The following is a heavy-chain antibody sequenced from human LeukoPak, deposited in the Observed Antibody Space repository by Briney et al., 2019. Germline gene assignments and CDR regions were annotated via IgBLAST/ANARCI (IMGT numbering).Heavy chain of an antibody. D-gene: IGHD2-2*02. CDR1: GFTFSSYS. CDR2: ISSSSSYI. CDR3: ARDPSVGYCSSTSCYTDYYYGMDV. J-gene: IGHJ6*02. V-gene: IGHV3-21*01. Sequence: GGSLRLSCAASGFTFSSYSMNWVRQAPGKGLEWVSSISSSSSYIYYADSVKGRFTISRDNAKNSLYLQMNSLRAEDTAVYYCARDPSVGYCSSTSCYTDYYYGMDVWGQGTTVTVSS.